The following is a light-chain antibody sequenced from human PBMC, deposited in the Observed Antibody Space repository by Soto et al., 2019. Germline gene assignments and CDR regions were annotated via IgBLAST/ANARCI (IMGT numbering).Light chain of an antibody. J-gene: IGLJ3*02. Sequence: VLTQPPSASGTPGQRVTISCSGSSSNIGSNTANWYQQLPGTAPKLLIYTNNQRPSGVPDRFSGSKSGTSASLAISGLQSEDEADYYCAACDDSLNGRVFGGGTKLTVL. CDR1: SSNIGSNT. CDR3: AACDDSLNGRV. V-gene: IGLV1-44*01. CDR2: TNN.